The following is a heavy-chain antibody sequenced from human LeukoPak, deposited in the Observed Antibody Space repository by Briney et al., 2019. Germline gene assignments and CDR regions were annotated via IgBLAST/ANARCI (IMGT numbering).Heavy chain of an antibody. CDR1: GGSISSYY. CDR2: IYYSGST. V-gene: IGHV4-59*01. J-gene: IGHJ3*02. Sequence: SETLSLTCTVSGGSISSYYWSWIRQPPGKGLEWIGYIYYSGSTNYNPSLKSRVTISVGTSKNQFSLKLSSVTAADTAVYYCARDGDPVYYDILTGYYIGAFDIWGQGTMVTVSS. CDR3: ARDGDPVYYDILTGYYIGAFDI. D-gene: IGHD3-9*01.